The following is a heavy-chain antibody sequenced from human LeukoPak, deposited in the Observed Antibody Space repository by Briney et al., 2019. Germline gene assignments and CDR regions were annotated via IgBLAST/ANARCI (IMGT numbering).Heavy chain of an antibody. D-gene: IGHD4-17*01. V-gene: IGHV3-33*06. CDR2: IWYDGSNK. Sequence: PGRSLRLSCAASGFTFSSYGMHWVRQAPGKGLEWVAVIWYDGSNKYYADSVKGRFTISRDDSENTLYLQMNSLRAEDTAVYYCAKDEDYGDYRNPFDYWGQGTLVTVSS. J-gene: IGHJ4*02. CDR1: GFTFSSYG. CDR3: AKDEDYGDYRNPFDY.